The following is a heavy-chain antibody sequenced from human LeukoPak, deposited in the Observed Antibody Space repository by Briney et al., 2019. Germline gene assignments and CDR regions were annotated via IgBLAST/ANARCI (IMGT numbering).Heavy chain of an antibody. J-gene: IGHJ4*02. CDR1: GFTVSSDY. CDR3: ARAAAGTEGCFDY. Sequence: PGGSLRLSCAASGFTVSSDYMSWVRQAPGKGLEWVSVIYSGGSTYYADSVKGRFTISRDNSKNTLYLQMNSLRAEDTAVYYCARAAAGTEGCFDYWGQGTLVTVSS. V-gene: IGHV3-53*01. CDR2: IYSGGST. D-gene: IGHD6-13*01.